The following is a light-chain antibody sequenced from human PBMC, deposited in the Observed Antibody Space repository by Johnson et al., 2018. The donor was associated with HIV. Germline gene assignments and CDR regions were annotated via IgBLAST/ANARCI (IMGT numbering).Light chain of an antibody. J-gene: IGLJ1*01. V-gene: IGLV1-51*01. Sequence: QSVLTQPPSVSAAPGQKVTISCSGNNSNIGNNYVSWYQHLPGTAPKLLIYDNNKRPSGIPDRFSASKSGTSAPLAITGLQTEDEADYYCGTWDSSLSGGLYVFGTGTRVTVL. CDR1: NSNIGNNY. CDR3: GTWDSSLSGGLYV. CDR2: DNN.